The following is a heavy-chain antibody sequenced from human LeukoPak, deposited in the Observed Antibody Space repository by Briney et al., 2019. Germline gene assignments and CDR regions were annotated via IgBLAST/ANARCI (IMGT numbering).Heavy chain of an antibody. V-gene: IGHV3-74*01. CDR1: GFTFSSYC. CDR2: INPGGSSI. D-gene: IGHD1-14*01. CDR3: ARSNQADDY. Sequence: GGSLRLSCAASGFTFSSYCMHWVRQVRGKGLVWVARINPGGSSITYADSVKGRFTISRDNAKNTLYLQMDSLRAEDTGVYYCARSNQADDYWGQGTLVTVSS. J-gene: IGHJ4*02.